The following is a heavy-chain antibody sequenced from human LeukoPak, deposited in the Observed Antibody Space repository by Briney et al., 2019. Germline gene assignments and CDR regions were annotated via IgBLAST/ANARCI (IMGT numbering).Heavy chain of an antibody. J-gene: IGHJ6*03. CDR1: GYTFTGYY. Sequence: VASVKVSCKASGYTFTGYYMHWVRQAPGQGLEWMGWISAYNGNTNYAQKLQGRVTMTTDTSTSTAYMELRSLRSDDTAVYYCARRGRVYYYMDVWGKGTTVTVSS. CDR2: ISAYNGNT. V-gene: IGHV1-18*04. CDR3: ARRGRVYYYMDV.